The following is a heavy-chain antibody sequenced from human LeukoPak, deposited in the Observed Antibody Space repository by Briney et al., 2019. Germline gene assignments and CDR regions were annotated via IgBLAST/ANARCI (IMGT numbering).Heavy chain of an antibody. J-gene: IGHJ3*02. Sequence: SETLSLTCTVSGCSISGSSYYWVWIRQPPGKGLEWIGSIYYSRSTYYNPSLKSRVTISVDTSKNQFSLKLSSVTAADTAVYYCARHTYYYDSSGYLYPRAFDIWGQGTMVTVSS. CDR1: GCSISGSSYY. CDR3: ARHTYYYDSSGYLYPRAFDI. V-gene: IGHV4-39*01. CDR2: IYYSRST. D-gene: IGHD3-22*01.